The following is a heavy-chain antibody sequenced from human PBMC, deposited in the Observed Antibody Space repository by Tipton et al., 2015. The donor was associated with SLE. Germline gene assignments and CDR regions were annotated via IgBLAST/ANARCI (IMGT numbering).Heavy chain of an antibody. CDR2: IYYSGST. J-gene: IGHJ3*02. D-gene: IGHD2-21*02. V-gene: IGHV4-39*07. CDR3: AREVTAIGAFDI. Sequence: TLSLTCTVSGGSISSSSYYWGWIRQPPGKGLEWIGSIYYSGSTYYNPSLKSRVTISVDTSKNQFSLKLSSVTAADTAVYYCAREVTAIGAFDIWGQETMVTVSS. CDR1: GGSISSSSYY.